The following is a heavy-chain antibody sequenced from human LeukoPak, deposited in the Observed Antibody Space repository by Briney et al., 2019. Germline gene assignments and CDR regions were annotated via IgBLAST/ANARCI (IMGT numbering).Heavy chain of an antibody. V-gene: IGHV1-8*01. D-gene: IGHD2-2*03. J-gene: IGHJ4*02. CDR3: ARSFTNGYCSSPSCPDY. CDR2: MNPDSGNT. CDR1: GYTFTSYD. Sequence: SVKVSCKASGYTFTSYDINWVRQATGQGLEWMGWMNPDSGNTGYAQKFQGRVTMTRDTSISTAYMELSSLRSEDTAVYYCARSFTNGYCSSPSCPDYWGQGTLVTVSS.